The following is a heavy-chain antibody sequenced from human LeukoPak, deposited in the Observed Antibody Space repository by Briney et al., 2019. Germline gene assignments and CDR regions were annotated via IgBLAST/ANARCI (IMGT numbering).Heavy chain of an antibody. V-gene: IGHV3-23*01. D-gene: IGHD5-18*01. J-gene: IGHJ4*02. Sequence: PGGSLRLSCAASGFTFSSYAMSWVRQAPGKGLEWVSAISGGGGTTVYADSVKGRFTISRDNSKNTLFLQMNSLRAEDTAIYYCAKRYRQGTFDYWGQGTLVTVSS. CDR1: GFTFSSYA. CDR3: AKRYRQGTFDY. CDR2: ISGGGGTT.